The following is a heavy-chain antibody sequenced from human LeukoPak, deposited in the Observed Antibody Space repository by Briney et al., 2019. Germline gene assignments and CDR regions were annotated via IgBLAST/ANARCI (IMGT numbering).Heavy chain of an antibody. D-gene: IGHD5-24*01. CDR1: GFTVSSNY. CDR3: ARDLGWLQSDY. V-gene: IGHV3-7*01. Sequence: GGSLRLSCAASGFTVSSNYMSWVRQAPGKGLEWVATIKKDGSEQYYVDSMKGRFAISRDNAKNSVYLQINSLRAEDTAVYYCARDLGWLQSDYWGQGTLVTVSS. CDR2: IKKDGSEQ. J-gene: IGHJ4*02.